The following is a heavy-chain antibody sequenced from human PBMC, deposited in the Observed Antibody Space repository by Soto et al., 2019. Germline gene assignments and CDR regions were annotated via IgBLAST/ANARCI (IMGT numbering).Heavy chain of an antibody. D-gene: IGHD2-8*01. CDR2: IYYSGST. Sequence: QVQMQESGPRLVKPSETLSLTCTVSSGSIINYYWSWIRQPPGRGLEWIGYIYYSGSTWYNPSLQSRVIISVDSSKNQFSLNLNSVTAADTSVYYCARHGNGVTYEWGQGTLVTVSS. J-gene: IGHJ4*02. V-gene: IGHV4-59*08. CDR3: ARHGNGVTYE. CDR1: SGSIINYY.